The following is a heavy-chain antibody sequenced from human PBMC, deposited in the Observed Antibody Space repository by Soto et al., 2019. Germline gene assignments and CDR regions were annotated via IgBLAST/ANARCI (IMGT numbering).Heavy chain of an antibody. CDR2: IKHDGSVQ. D-gene: IGHD4-4*01. J-gene: IGHJ4*02. V-gene: IGHV3-7*03. CDR1: GFTFSGYW. CDR3: ARAPYSNAWYRFDL. Sequence: GGSLRLSCEASGFTFSGYWMSWVRQAPGKGLEWVADIKHDGSVQYYVDSVKGRFTISRDNAKKLLYLQMNGLRAEDAALYYCARAPYSNAWYRFDLWGQGTLVTVSS.